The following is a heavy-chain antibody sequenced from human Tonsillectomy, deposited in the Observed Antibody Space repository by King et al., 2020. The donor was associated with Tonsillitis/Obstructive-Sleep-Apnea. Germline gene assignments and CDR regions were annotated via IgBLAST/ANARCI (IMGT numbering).Heavy chain of an antibody. Sequence: LQLQEPGPGLVKPSETLSLTCTVSGGSISSSSYYWGWIRQPPGKGLEWIGSIYYSGSTYYNPSLKSRVTISVDTSKNQFSLKLSSVTAADTAVYYCARSPPDFRYQLLFFNYGMDVWGQGTTVTVSS. D-gene: IGHD2-2*01. CDR2: IYYSGST. CDR1: GGSISSSSYY. V-gene: IGHV4-39*01. J-gene: IGHJ6*02. CDR3: ARSPPDFRYQLLFFNYGMDV.